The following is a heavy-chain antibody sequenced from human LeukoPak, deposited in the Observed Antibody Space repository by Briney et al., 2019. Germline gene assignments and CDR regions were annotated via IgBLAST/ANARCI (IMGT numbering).Heavy chain of an antibody. Sequence: SQTLSLTCTVSGGSISSGSCYWSWIRQPAGKGLEWIGRIYTSGSTNYNPSLKSRVTISVDTSKNQFSLKLSSVTAADTAVYYCARGGGNSADFDYWGQGTLVTVSS. V-gene: IGHV4-61*02. CDR1: GGSISSGSCY. J-gene: IGHJ4*02. D-gene: IGHD4-23*01. CDR3: ARGGGNSADFDY. CDR2: IYTSGST.